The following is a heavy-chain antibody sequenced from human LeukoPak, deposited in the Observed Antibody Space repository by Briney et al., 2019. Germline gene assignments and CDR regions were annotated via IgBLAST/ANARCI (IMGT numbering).Heavy chain of an antibody. V-gene: IGHV3-30*19. CDR3: ARDAEEVLRFLEWSPQAYYFDY. Sequence: GGSLRLSCAASGFTFSSYGMHWVRQAPGKGLEWVAVISYDGSNKYYADSVKGRCTISRDNSKNTLYQQMNSLRAEDTAVYYCARDAEEVLRFLEWSPQAYYFDYWGQGTLVTVSS. D-gene: IGHD3-3*01. CDR2: ISYDGSNK. J-gene: IGHJ4*02. CDR1: GFTFSSYG.